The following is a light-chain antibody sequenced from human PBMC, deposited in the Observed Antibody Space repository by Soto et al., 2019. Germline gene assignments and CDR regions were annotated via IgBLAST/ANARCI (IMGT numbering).Light chain of an antibody. CDR2: SAS. J-gene: IGKJ2*01. V-gene: IGKV1-27*01. CDR1: QGISNY. Sequence: DIQMTQSPSSLSASVGDRVTITCRASQGISNYLAWYQQKPGQVPKLLIYSASTLQSGVPSRFSGSGSVTDFTLTISSLEPEDVATYYCQHYNNAPYTFGQGTKLEIK. CDR3: QHYNNAPYT.